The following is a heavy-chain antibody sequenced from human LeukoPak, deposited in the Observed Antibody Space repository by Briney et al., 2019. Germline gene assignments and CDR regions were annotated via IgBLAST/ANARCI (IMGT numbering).Heavy chain of an antibody. CDR3: ARVLEWEPTGYFDY. D-gene: IGHD1-26*01. J-gene: IGHJ4*02. Sequence: ASVKVSCKASGYTFTGYYMHWVRQAPGQGLEWMGWINPNSGGTNYAQKFQGRVNMTRDTSISTAYMELSRLRSDDTAVYYCARVLEWEPTGYFDYWGQGTLVTVSS. CDR2: INPNSGGT. V-gene: IGHV1-2*02. CDR1: GYTFTGYY.